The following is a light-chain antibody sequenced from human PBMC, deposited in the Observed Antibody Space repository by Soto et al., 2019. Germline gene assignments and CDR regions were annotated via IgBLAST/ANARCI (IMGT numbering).Light chain of an antibody. CDR3: LQDYNYPRT. CDR1: QTISTW. Sequence: IQVSQSPPTLSASVEDRVALTCRASQTISTWMAWYQQKPGKAPKLLVYDASTLQSGVASRFSGSGSGTEFTLIISGLQPDDSATYYCLQDYNYPRTFGQGTNVDIK. CDR2: DAS. J-gene: IGKJ1*01. V-gene: IGKV1-5*01.